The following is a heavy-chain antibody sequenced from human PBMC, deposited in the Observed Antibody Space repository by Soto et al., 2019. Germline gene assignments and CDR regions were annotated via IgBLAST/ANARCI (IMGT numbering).Heavy chain of an antibody. CDR2: IYYSGST. V-gene: IGHV4-59*08. Sequence: SETLSLTCTVSGGSISSYYWSWIRQPPGKGLEWIGYIYYSGSTNYNPSLKSRVTISVDTSKNQFSLKLSSVTAADTAVYYCARSGYDDAGDYYYYMDVWGKGTTVTVSS. CDR1: GGSISSYY. CDR3: ARSGYDDAGDYYYYMDV. D-gene: IGHD5-12*01. J-gene: IGHJ6*03.